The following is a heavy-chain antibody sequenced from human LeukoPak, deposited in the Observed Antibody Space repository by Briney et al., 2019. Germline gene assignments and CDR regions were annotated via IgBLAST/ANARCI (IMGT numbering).Heavy chain of an antibody. CDR3: ARSRAFNSGAFDP. D-gene: IGHD1-26*01. Sequence: SETLSLTCTVSGASVSSASYWTWIRQPPGKGVEWIAHIYNGVNTNYNPSLKSRVTISVDTSKNQFSLRLNSVIAADTAVYYGARSRAFNSGAFDPWGQGSLVTVSS. CDR2: IYNGVNT. V-gene: IGHV4-61*01. J-gene: IGHJ5*02. CDR1: GASVSSASY.